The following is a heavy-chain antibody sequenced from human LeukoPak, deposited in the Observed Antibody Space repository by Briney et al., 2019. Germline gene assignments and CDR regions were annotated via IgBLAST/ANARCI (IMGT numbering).Heavy chain of an antibody. Sequence: SETLSLTCTVSGVSISSGGYYWSWIRQRPGKGLEWIGYIYYSGSTYYNPSLKSRVTISVDTSENQFSLKLSSVTAADTAVYYCARDPGGSGSYDYWGQGTLVTVSS. J-gene: IGHJ4*02. CDR2: IYYSGST. D-gene: IGHD3-10*01. V-gene: IGHV4-31*03. CDR3: ARDPGGSGSYDY. CDR1: GVSISSGGYY.